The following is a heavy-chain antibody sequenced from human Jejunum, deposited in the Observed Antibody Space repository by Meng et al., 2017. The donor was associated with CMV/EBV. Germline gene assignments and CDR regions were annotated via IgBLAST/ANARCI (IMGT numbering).Heavy chain of an antibody. D-gene: IGHD1-14*01. CDR2: ISSSGSYI. CDR3: ARLFTTTFGHSFDI. Sequence: SGVTFSSYSMNWVRQAPEKGLGWVSSISSSGSYIYYPDSVRSRFTISRDNAKNSLYMQMNSLRAEDTAVYYCARLFTTTFGHSFDIWGQGTMVTVSS. CDR1: GVTFSSYS. J-gene: IGHJ3*02. V-gene: IGHV3-21*01.